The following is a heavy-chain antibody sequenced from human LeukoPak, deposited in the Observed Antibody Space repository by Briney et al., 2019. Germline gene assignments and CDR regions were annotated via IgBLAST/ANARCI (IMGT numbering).Heavy chain of an antibody. CDR1: GFTFSSYA. Sequence: GGSLRLSCAASGFTFSSYAMHWVRQAPGKGLEWVAVISYDGSNKYYADSVKGRFTISRDNSKNTLYLQMNSLGAEDTAVYYCARDQDTAMVYPNFDYWGQGTLVTVSS. J-gene: IGHJ4*02. CDR3: ARDQDTAMVYPNFDY. D-gene: IGHD5-18*01. CDR2: ISYDGSNK. V-gene: IGHV3-30-3*01.